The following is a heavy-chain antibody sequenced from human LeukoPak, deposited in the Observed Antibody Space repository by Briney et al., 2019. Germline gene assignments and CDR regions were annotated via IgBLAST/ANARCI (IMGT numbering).Heavy chain of an antibody. CDR3: ARDPIVVVPAAGYYYYYYGMDV. CDR1: GFTFSSYW. D-gene: IGHD2-2*01. J-gene: IGHJ6*04. V-gene: IGHV3-7*01. CDR2: IKQDGSEK. Sequence: GGSLRLSCAASGFTFSSYWMSWVRQAPGKGLEWVANIKQDGSEKYYVDSVKGRFTISRDNAKNTLYLQMNSLRAEDTAVYYCARDPIVVVPAAGYYYYYYGMDVWGKGTTVTVSS.